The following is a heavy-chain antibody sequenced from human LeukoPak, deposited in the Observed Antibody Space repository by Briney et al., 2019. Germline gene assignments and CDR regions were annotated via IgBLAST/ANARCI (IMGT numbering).Heavy chain of an antibody. D-gene: IGHD2-15*01. CDR1: GGSLTGYY. Sequence: PSETLSLTCAVYGGSLTGYYWTWIRQAPGKGLEWVGEINPSRRTNYNPSLKSRVTMLLDTSLKQFPLKLSSVTAADAAVYYCARGSIVAIVAATPDYWGQGTLVTVSS. J-gene: IGHJ4*02. CDR3: ARGSIVAIVAATPDY. CDR2: INPSRRT. V-gene: IGHV4-34*01.